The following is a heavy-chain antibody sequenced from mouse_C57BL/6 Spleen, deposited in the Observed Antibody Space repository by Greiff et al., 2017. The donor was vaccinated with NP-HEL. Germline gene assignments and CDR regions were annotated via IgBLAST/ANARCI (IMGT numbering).Heavy chain of an antibody. Sequence: QVQLQQPGAELVRPGSSVKLSCKASGYTFTSYWMHWVKQRPIQGLEWIGNIDPSDSDTHYNQKFKDKATLTVDKSSSTAYMQLSSLTSEDSAVYYCARSTMVTTSSFFDYWGQGTTLTVSS. CDR3: ARSTMVTTSSFFDY. J-gene: IGHJ2*01. D-gene: IGHD2-2*01. V-gene: IGHV1-52*01. CDR1: GYTFTSYW. CDR2: IDPSDSDT.